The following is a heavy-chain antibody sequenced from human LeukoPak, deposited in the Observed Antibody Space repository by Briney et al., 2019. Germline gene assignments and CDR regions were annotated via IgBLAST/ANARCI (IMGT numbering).Heavy chain of an antibody. CDR2: ISGSGGST. V-gene: IGHV3-23*01. Sequence: GGSLRLSCAASGLTFSSYAMSWVRQAPGKGLEWVSAISGSGGSTYYADSVKGRFTLSRDNSKNTLYLQMNSLRAEDTAVYYCAKSPPNYYDSSGPLDAFDIWGQGTMVTVSS. D-gene: IGHD3-22*01. CDR3: AKSPPNYYDSSGPLDAFDI. CDR1: GLTFSSYA. J-gene: IGHJ3*02.